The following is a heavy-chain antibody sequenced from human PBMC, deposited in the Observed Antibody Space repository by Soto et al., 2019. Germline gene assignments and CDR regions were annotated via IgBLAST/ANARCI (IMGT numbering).Heavy chain of an antibody. CDR1: GGSISSGGYS. CDR2: IYHSGST. Sequence: PSETLSLTCAVSGGSISSGGYSWNWIRQPPGKGLEWIGYIYHSGSTSYNPSLKSRVSISVDKSKNQFSLKLSSVTAADTAVYYCARDALTGYYYENWGRGTLVTVSS. V-gene: IGHV4-30-2*01. CDR3: ARDALTGYYYEN. D-gene: IGHD3-22*01. J-gene: IGHJ4*02.